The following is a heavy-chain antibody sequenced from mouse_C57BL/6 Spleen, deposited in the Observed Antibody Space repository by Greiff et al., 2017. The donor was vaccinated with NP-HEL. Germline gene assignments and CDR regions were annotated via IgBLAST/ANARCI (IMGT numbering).Heavy chain of an antibody. V-gene: IGHV1-80*01. Sequence: VQLQQSGAELVKPGASVKISCKASGYAFSSYWMNWVKQRPGKGLEWIGQIYPGDGDTNYNGKFKGKATLTADKSSSTAYMQLSSLTSEDSAVYFCARSMIGYAMDYWGQGTSVTVSS. CDR1: GYAFSSYW. CDR2: IYPGDGDT. D-gene: IGHD2-14*01. J-gene: IGHJ4*01. CDR3: ARSMIGYAMDY.